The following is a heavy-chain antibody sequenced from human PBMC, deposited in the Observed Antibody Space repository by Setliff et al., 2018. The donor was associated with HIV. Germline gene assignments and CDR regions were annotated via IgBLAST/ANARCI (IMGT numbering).Heavy chain of an antibody. CDR2: ISTYNGNT. D-gene: IGHD3-3*01. CDR3: ARAPSGVVIGPDY. J-gene: IGHJ4*02. CDR1: GGTFSTYA. Sequence: ASVKVSCKASGGTFSTYAISWVRQAPGQGLEWMGWISTYNGNTRYAQKVQGRVTMTTDTSTSTAYMELRSLRSDDTAVYYCARAPSGVVIGPDYWGQGTLVTVSS. V-gene: IGHV1-18*01.